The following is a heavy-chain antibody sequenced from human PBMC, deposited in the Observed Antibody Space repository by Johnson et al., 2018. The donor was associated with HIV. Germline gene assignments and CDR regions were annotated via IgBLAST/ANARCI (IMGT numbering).Heavy chain of an antibody. Sequence: VQLVESGGGVVQPGRSLRLSCAASGFTFGSYDMSWVRQAPGKGLEWVSSITMGGGSTHYTDSVKGRFTISRDNAKYTVDLQMNSLRVEDTAVYYCAKVDCGGDTCAGYDPFDLWGQGTLVTVSS. D-gene: IGHD2-21*01. CDR2: ITMGGGST. CDR3: AKVDCGGDTCAGYDPFDL. J-gene: IGHJ3*01. CDR1: GFTFGSYD. V-gene: IGHV3-23*04.